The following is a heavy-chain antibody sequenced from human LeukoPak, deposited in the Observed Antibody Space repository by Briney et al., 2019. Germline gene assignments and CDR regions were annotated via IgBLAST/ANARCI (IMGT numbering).Heavy chain of an antibody. CDR2: VYYTGTT. CDR3: ARNSGHSSGFHRLDY. CDR1: GGSISPYY. J-gene: IGHJ4*02. V-gene: IGHV4-59*01. Sequence: SETLSLTCTVSGGSISPYYWSWVRQPPQKGLEWIGYVYYTGTTKYRPSLKSRVTMSVVMSKNQFSLSLTSVTPSDTGVYYCARNSGHSSGFHRLDYWGQGIPVTVSS. D-gene: IGHD6-19*01.